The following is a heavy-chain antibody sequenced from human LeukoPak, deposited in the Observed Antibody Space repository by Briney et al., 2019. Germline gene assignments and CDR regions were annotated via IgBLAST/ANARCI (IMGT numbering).Heavy chain of an antibody. Sequence: PGGSLRLSCAASGFXFSSYAMSWVRQAPGKGLKWVSGSGSGGSTYYADSVKGRFTISRDNSKNTLYLQMNSLRAEDTAVYYCAKDFWSGYYPNCWGQGTLVTVSS. CDR1: GFXFSSYA. CDR2: SGSGGST. CDR3: AKDFWSGYYPNC. D-gene: IGHD3-3*01. J-gene: IGHJ4*02. V-gene: IGHV3-23*01.